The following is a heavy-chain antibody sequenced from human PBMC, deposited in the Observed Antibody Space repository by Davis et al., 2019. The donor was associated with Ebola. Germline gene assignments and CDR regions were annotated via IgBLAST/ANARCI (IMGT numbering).Heavy chain of an antibody. Sequence: GESLKISCTGSGYSFTNYWIGWVRQMPGKGLEWMGIIYPGDSDTRYSPSFQGQVTISADKSISTAYLKWRRLKALDTAMYYCASPTRSSSYYGPFDYWGQGTLVTGSS. CDR2: IYPGDSDT. V-gene: IGHV5-51*01. CDR1: GYSFTNYW. CDR3: ASPTRSSSYYGPFDY. J-gene: IGHJ4*02. D-gene: IGHD3-22*01.